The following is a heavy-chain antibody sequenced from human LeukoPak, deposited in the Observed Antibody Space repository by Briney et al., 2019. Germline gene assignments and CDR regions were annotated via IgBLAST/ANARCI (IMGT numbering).Heavy chain of an antibody. CDR1: GGSISSGDYY. Sequence: SETLSLTCTVSGGSISSGDYYWSWIRQPPGKGLEWIGYIYYSGSTYYNPSLKSRVTISVDTSKNQVSLKLSSVTAADTAVYYCARGDCGGDCYVSYWGQGTLVTVSS. CDR2: IYYSGST. J-gene: IGHJ4*02. V-gene: IGHV4-30-4*01. CDR3: ARGDCGGDCYVSY. D-gene: IGHD2-21*02.